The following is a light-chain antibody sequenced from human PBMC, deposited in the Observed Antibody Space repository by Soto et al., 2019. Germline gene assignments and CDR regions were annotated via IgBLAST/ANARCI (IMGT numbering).Light chain of an antibody. V-gene: IGKV3-11*01. CDR1: QSVGIY. Sequence: EIVLTQSPATLSLSPGERATLSCRASQSVGIYLGWYQQRPGQAPRLLIYDASKRAAVIPARFSGRGSGTDFTLTINSLEPEDFAVYYCQHRSTWPRAFGQGTRLEIK. J-gene: IGKJ5*01. CDR2: DAS. CDR3: QHRSTWPRA.